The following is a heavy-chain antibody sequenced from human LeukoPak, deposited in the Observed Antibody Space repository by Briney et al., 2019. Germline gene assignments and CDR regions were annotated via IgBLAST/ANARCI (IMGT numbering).Heavy chain of an antibody. V-gene: IGHV3-33*06. D-gene: IGHD3-22*01. Sequence: GGSLRLSCAASGFTFSSYGMHWVRQAPGKGLEWVAVIWYDGSNKYYADSVKGRFTISRDNSKNTLYLQMNSLRAEDTAVYYCAKDRGSSGYPDAFDIWGQGTMVTVSS. J-gene: IGHJ3*02. CDR1: GFTFSSYG. CDR2: IWYDGSNK. CDR3: AKDRGSSGYPDAFDI.